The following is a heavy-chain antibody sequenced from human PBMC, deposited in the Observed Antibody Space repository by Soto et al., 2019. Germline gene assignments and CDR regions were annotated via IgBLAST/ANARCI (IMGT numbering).Heavy chain of an antibody. J-gene: IGHJ4*02. V-gene: IGHV3-21*01. D-gene: IGHD3-10*01. CDR2: IRSSSSYI. CDR3: ARHGSGSYYNVIDY. Sequence: EVQLVESGGGLVKPGGSLRLSCAASGFTFSSYSMNWVRQAPGQGLEWVSSIRSSSSYIYYADSVKGRFTISRDNAKNSLYLQMNSLRAEDTAVYYCARHGSGSYYNVIDYWGQGTLVTVSS. CDR1: GFTFSSYS.